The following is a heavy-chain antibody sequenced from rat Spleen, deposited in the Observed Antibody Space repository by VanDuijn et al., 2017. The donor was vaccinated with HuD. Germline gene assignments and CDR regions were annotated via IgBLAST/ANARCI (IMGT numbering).Heavy chain of an antibody. V-gene: IGHV5-27*01. CDR3: TTARNVPSYWYFDF. CDR1: GFTFSNYY. Sequence: EVQLVESGGGLVQPGRSLKLSCATSGFTFSNYYMAWVRQAPTKGLEWVAYFNTGGGSTYYRDSVKGRFTISGDNARSTLYLQMDGLRSEDTATYYCTTARNVPSYWYFDFWGPGTMVTVSS. J-gene: IGHJ1*01. CDR2: FNTGGGST.